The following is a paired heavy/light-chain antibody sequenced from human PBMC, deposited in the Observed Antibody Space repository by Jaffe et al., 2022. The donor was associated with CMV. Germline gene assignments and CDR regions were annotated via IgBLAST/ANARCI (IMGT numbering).Heavy chain of an antibody. CDR1: GFIFSIYA. CDR2: ISSNGATT. CDR3: VKGLGGMVVSAIGY. D-gene: IGHD2-15*01. V-gene: IGHV3-64D*06. Sequence: EVQLVESGGGLVQPGGSLRLSCSASGFIFSIYAMHWVRQAPGKGLEYVSTISSNGATTYYGASVKGRFTISRDDSKNTLYLQMSSLRAGDTAVYHCVKGLGGMVVSAIGYWGRGTLVTVSS. J-gene: IGHJ4*02.
Light chain of an antibody. CDR1: SSDVGPYNR. CDR2: EVS. V-gene: IGLV2-18*02. CDR3: SSYTSTSTWV. J-gene: IGLJ3*02. Sequence: QSALTQPPSVSGSPGQSVTISCTGTSSDVGPYNRVSWYQQPPGTAPKLMIYEVSYRPSGVPDRFSGSKSGNTASLTISGLQAEDEADYYCSSYTSTSTWVFGGGTKVTVL.